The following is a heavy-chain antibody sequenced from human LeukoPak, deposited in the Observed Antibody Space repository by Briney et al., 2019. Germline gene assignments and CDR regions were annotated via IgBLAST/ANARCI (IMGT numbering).Heavy chain of an antibody. D-gene: IGHD3-22*01. CDR1: GFTFSTYA. CDR2: ISSSGGIR. Sequence: GGSLRLSCAASGFTFSTYAMTWVRQAPGKGLEWVSAISSSGGIRYYADSVKGRITISRDNSKNTLYLQMNSLRAEDTALYYCAKSTMIVVVIPDYWGQGTLVTVSS. J-gene: IGHJ4*02. V-gene: IGHV3-23*01. CDR3: AKSTMIVVVIPDY.